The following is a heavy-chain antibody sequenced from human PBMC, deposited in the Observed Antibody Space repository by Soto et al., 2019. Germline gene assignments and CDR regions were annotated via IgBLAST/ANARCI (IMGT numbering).Heavy chain of an antibody. Sequence: GGSLRLSCAASGFTFSSYSMNWVRQAPGKGLEWVSSISSSSSYIHYADSVKGRFTISRDNAKNSLYLQMNSLRAEDTAVYYCARDHCSGGSCRFPHWYFDLWGRGTLVTVSS. V-gene: IGHV3-21*01. D-gene: IGHD2-15*01. J-gene: IGHJ2*01. CDR2: ISSSSSYI. CDR1: GFTFSSYS. CDR3: ARDHCSGGSCRFPHWYFDL.